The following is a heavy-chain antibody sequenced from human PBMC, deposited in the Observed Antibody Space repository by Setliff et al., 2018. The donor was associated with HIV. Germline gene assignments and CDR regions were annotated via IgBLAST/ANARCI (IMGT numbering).Heavy chain of an antibody. CDR1: GLTDTYNY. D-gene: IGHD6-13*01. J-gene: IGHJ4*02. Sequence: GGSLRLSCAASGLTDTYNYMSWVRQAPGKGLEWVSVIYGGGTTHYADSVKGRFTISRDNSKNTVYLQMNSLRVEDTAVYYCARDSSSWYEFYFDCWGQGTLVTVS. V-gene: IGHV3-53*05. CDR3: ARDSSSWYEFYFDC. CDR2: IYGGGTT.